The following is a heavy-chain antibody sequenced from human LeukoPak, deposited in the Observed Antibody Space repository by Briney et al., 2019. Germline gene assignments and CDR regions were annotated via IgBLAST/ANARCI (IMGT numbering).Heavy chain of an antibody. CDR1: GFTFSSYD. J-gene: IGHJ4*02. CDR3: AKTRRPGGNYHFDY. Sequence: GGSLRLSCAASGFTFSSYDMTWVRQAPGKGLEWVSTISGSGGSTYYADSVKGRFTISRDKSQNTLYLQMNSLRAVDTAVYHCAKTRRPGGNYHFDYRGQGTLVTVSS. V-gene: IGHV3-23*01. D-gene: IGHD1-7*01. CDR2: ISGSGGST.